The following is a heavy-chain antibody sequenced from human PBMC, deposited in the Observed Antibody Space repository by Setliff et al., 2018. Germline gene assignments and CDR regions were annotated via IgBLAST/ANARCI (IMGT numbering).Heavy chain of an antibody. CDR3: AKCSSWHGHYPHFNY. CDR2: ISSDSGSI. J-gene: IGHJ4*02. D-gene: IGHD6-13*01. CDR1: GLTFSSDA. Sequence: GSLRLSCAASGLTFSSDAMTWVRQTPGKGLEWVSVISSDSGSIYYADSVKGRFTISRDNSKNTLYLQMNSLRAEDTAIYYCAKCSSWHGHYPHFNYWGQGTLVTVSS. V-gene: IGHV3-23*03.